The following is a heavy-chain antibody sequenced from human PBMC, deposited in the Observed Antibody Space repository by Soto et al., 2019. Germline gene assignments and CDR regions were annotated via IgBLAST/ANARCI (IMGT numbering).Heavy chain of an antibody. D-gene: IGHD4-17*01. CDR3: ARVVRKLSYGYGDYGSPKLSFDP. Sequence: QVQLVQSGAEVKKPGASVKVSCKASGYTFTSYGISWVRQAPGQGLEWMGWISAYNGNTNYAQKLQGRVTMTTDTSTSTAYMELRSLRSDDTAMYYCARVVRKLSYGYGDYGSPKLSFDPWGQGTLVTVSS. J-gene: IGHJ5*02. CDR1: GYTFTSYG. CDR2: ISAYNGNT. V-gene: IGHV1-18*01.